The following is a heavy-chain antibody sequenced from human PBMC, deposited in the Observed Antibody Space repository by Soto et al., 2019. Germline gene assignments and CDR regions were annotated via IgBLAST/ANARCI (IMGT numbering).Heavy chain of an antibody. Sequence: PGGSLRLSCAASGFTFSSYGMHWVRQAPGKGLEWVAVISYDGSNKYYADSVKGRFTISRDNSKNTLYLQMNSLRAEDTAVYYCAKDAVRSSWYSRGLKHYFDYWGQGTLVTVSS. J-gene: IGHJ4*02. CDR3: AKDAVRSSWYSRGLKHYFDY. CDR2: ISYDGSNK. V-gene: IGHV3-30*18. CDR1: GFTFSSYG. D-gene: IGHD6-13*01.